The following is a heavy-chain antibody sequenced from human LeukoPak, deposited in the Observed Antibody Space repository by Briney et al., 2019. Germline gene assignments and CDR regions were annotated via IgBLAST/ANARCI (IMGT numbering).Heavy chain of an antibody. J-gene: IGHJ4*03. D-gene: IGHD1-1*01. CDR3: ARGPTISETGYFDY. CDR2: VNHRGDT. CDR1: GGSFTGYY. V-gene: IGHV4-34*01. Sequence: PSETLSLTCAVYGGSFTGYYWSWIRQSPGKGMQWSAEVNHRGDTNYNPSVKGRVTISVDTSKNQFSLKVTSLTAADTAVYYCARGPTISETGYFDYWGQGTLVTVSS.